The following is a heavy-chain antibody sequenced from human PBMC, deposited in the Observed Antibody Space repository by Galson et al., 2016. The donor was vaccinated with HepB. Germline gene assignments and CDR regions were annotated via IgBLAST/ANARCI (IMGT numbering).Heavy chain of an antibody. V-gene: IGHV1-3*01. CDR2: INGGNGNT. Sequence: SVKVSCKASGYTFTSYAMHWVRQAPGQRLDWMGWINGGNGNTKYSQRFQGRVTITRDTSASTAYMELSSLRSEDTAVYYCAREDEDYYDGMDVWGQGTTVTVSS. J-gene: IGHJ6*02. CDR3: AREDEDYYDGMDV. CDR1: GYTFTSYA.